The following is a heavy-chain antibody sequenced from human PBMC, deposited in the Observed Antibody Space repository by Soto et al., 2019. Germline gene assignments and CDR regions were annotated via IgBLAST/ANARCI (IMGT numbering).Heavy chain of an antibody. CDR1: GGSISGYY. CDR2: ISNTGNT. V-gene: IGHV4-59*01. J-gene: IGHJ4*02. Sequence: VQLQESGPRLVRPSETLSLSCTVSGGSISGYYWNWIPQPPGRGLEWIGYISNTGNTNYNPSLKSRVSISVDTSKNQVSLNLRAVTAEDTALYYCARDSAVGSSKRGFEYWGQGTLVTVSS. D-gene: IGHD2-2*01. CDR3: ARDSAVGSSKRGFEY.